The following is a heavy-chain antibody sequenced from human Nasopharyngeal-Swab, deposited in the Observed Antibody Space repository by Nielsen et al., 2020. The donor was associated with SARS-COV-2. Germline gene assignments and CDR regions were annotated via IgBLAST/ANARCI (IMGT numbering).Heavy chain of an antibody. V-gene: IGHV3-30*18. Sequence: GESLKISCAAPGFTFSSYGMHWVRQAPGKGLEWVAVISYDGSNKYYADSVKGRFTISRDNSKNTLYLQMNSLRAEDTAVYYCAKMAGYSSSWYGSSLIDYWGQGTLVTVSS. CDR1: GFTFSSYG. D-gene: IGHD6-13*01. CDR2: ISYDGSNK. CDR3: AKMAGYSSSWYGSSLIDY. J-gene: IGHJ4*02.